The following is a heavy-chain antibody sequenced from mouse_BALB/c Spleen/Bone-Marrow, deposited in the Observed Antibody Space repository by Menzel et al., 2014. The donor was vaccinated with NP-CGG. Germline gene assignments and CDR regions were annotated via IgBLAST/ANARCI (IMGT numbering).Heavy chain of an antibody. J-gene: IGHJ1*01. CDR2: IDPANGNT. Sequence: EVKLMESGAELVKPGALVKLSCTASGFNIKDTYMHWVKERPEQGLEWIGRIDPANGNTKYDPKFQGKATITADTSSNTAYLQLSSLTSEDTAVYYCVYGRDWYFDVWGAGTTVTVSS. D-gene: IGHD1-1*01. CDR1: GFNIKDTY. CDR3: VYGRDWYFDV. V-gene: IGHV14-3*02.